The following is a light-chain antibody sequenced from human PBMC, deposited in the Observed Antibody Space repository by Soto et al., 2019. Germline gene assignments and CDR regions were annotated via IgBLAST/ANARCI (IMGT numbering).Light chain of an antibody. J-gene: IGKJ1*01. CDR3: QQYNNWPPWT. Sequence: EIVMTQSPATLSVSPGERATLSCRASQSVSSNLAWYQQKPGQAPRLLIYGASTRATVIPARFSGSGSGTAFTITISSLQSEDFAVYYCQQYNNWPPWTFGQGTKVEIK. CDR2: GAS. V-gene: IGKV3-15*01. CDR1: QSVSSN.